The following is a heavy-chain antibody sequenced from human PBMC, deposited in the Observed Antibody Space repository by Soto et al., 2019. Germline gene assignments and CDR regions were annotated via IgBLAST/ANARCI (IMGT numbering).Heavy chain of an antibody. CDR2: VSTTGRST. V-gene: IGHV3-23*01. CDR1: GLAFGNYA. CDR3: AKGGYYSLFDI. D-gene: IGHD3-16*01. J-gene: IGHJ3*02. Sequence: PGGSLRLSCRASGLAFGNYAMNWVRQVPGRGLEWVAGVSTTGRSTYYADSVKGRFTISRDNSNNTLSLQMHILRVEDTAVYFCAKGGYYSLFDIWGQGTMVTVSS.